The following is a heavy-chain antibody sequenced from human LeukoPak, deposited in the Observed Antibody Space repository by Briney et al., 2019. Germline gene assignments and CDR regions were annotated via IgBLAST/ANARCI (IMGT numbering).Heavy chain of an antibody. CDR2: INYSGRT. V-gene: IGHV4-39*01. Sequence: KTSETQSLTCTVSGDSISSSDFYWGWIRRPPGKGLEWIALINYSGRTFYNPSLESRVTISVDMSKNQFSLRLNSVTAADTAVYYCARRRKDLNWFDPWGQGTLVTVSS. CDR3: ARRRKDLNWFDP. CDR1: GDSISSSDFY. J-gene: IGHJ5*02.